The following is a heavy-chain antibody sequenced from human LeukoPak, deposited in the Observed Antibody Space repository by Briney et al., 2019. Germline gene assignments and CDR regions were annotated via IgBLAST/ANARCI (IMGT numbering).Heavy chain of an antibody. D-gene: IGHD3-3*01. Sequence: GGSLRLSCAASGFTFSSYWMHWVRHAPGKGLVWVSRINSDGSSTSYADSVKGRFTISRDNAKNTLYLQMNSLRAEDTAVYYCARAPSDFWSGYYPDYWGQGTLVTVSS. J-gene: IGHJ4*02. CDR3: ARAPSDFWSGYYPDY. CDR2: INSDGSST. CDR1: GFTFSSYW. V-gene: IGHV3-74*01.